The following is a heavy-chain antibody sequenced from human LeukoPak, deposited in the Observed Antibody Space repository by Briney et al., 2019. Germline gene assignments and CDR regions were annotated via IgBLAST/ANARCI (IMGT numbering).Heavy chain of an antibody. CDR1: GFTFSSYA. CDR2: TSYDGSDK. D-gene: IGHD4-17*01. CDR3: ARVGPVTHYYYYYGMDV. V-gene: IGHV3-30*04. J-gene: IGHJ6*02. Sequence: GGSLRLSCAASGFTFSSYAMHWVRQAPGKGLEWVAVTSYDGSDKYYADSVKGRFTISRDNPKNTTSLQMNSLRAEDTAVYFCARVGPVTHYYYYYGMDVWGQGTTVTVSS.